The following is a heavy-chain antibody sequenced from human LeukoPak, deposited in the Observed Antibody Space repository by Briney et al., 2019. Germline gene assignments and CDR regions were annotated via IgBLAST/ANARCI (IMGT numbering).Heavy chain of an antibody. Sequence: GRSLRLSCAASGFTFSSYAMHWVRQAPGKGLEWVAVISYDGSNKYYADSVKGRFTISRDNSKNTLYLQMNSLRAEDTAVYYCAKPSHYGSGTYLYYFDYWGQGTLVTVSS. D-gene: IGHD3-10*01. CDR1: GFTFSSYA. CDR3: AKPSHYGSGTYLYYFDY. J-gene: IGHJ4*02. V-gene: IGHV3-30-3*01. CDR2: ISYDGSNK.